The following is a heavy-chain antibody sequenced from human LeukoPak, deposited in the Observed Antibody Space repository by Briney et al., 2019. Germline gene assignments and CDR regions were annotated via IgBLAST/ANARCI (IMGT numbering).Heavy chain of an antibody. V-gene: IGHV3-7*01. CDR1: GFTFSSYW. CDR3: AREVITIVGVAHPDYYMDV. D-gene: IGHD3-3*01. CDR2: IKQDGSEK. Sequence: GGSLTLSCAASGFTFSSYWMSWVRQAGGKELEWVANIKQDGSEKYYVDSVKGRFTISRDNAKNSLYLEMNSLRAEDTAVYYCAREVITIVGVAHPDYYMDVWGKGTTVTVSS. J-gene: IGHJ6*03.